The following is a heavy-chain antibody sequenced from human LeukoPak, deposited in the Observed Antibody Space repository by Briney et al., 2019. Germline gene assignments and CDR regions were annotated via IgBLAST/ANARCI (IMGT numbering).Heavy chain of an antibody. V-gene: IGHV3-33*01. Sequence: PGGSLRLSCAASGFTFSNYSLHWVRQAPGKGLEWVAVIWYDGRKIYYTDSVKGRFTISRDKSKNTLYLQMNNLRAEDTALYSCAREAYSYGSTDYYFDLWGRGTLVTVSS. CDR2: IWYDGRKI. CDR1: GFTFSNYS. D-gene: IGHD5-18*01. CDR3: AREAYSYGSTDYYFDL. J-gene: IGHJ2*01.